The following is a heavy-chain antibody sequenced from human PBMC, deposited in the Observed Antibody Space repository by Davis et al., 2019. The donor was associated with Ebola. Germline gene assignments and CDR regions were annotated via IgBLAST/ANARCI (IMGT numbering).Heavy chain of an antibody. CDR2: ISAGGTAP. J-gene: IGHJ4*02. CDR3: AKSFLITGSHMSEFRGVDY. Sequence: GESLKISCVASEFTFSNYGMTWVRQAPGKGLEWVSSISAGGTAPYYADSVKGRFTISRDNSKNRLSLQMDSLRADDTAVYYCAKSFLITGSHMSEFRGVDYWGQGTVVTVSS. CDR1: EFTFSNYG. D-gene: IGHD2-8*02. V-gene: IGHV3-23*01.